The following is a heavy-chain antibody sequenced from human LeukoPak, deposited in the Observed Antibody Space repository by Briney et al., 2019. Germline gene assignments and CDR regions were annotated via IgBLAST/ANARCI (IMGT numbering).Heavy chain of an antibody. J-gene: IGHJ5*02. CDR2: IRYDGSNK. CDR1: GFTFSSYG. CDR3: PRDTIWRGSSRFPRFDP. Sequence: GGSLRLSCAASGFTFSSYGMHWVRQAPGKGLERVAFIRYDGSNKYYADSVKGRFTISRDNSKNKLFLQMINLVAEDTAVYYCPRDTIWRGSSRFPRFDPWGQGTLVTVSS. D-gene: IGHD6-13*01. V-gene: IGHV3-30*02.